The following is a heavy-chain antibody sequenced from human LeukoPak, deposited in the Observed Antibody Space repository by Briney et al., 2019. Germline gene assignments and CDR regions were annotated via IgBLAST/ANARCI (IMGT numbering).Heavy chain of an antibody. CDR3: TRHSSGWDDAFDI. V-gene: IGHV3-73*01. D-gene: IGHD6-19*01. Sequence: PGGSLRLSCAASGFTFSGSAMHWVRQASGKGLEWVGRIRSKANSYATAYAASVKGRFTTSRDDSKNTAYLQMNSLKTEDTAVYYCTRHSSGWDDAFDIWGQGTMVTVSS. CDR1: GFTFSGSA. CDR2: IRSKANSYAT. J-gene: IGHJ3*02.